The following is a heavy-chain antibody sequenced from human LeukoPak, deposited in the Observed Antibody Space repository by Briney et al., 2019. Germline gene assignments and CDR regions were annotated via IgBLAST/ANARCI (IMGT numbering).Heavy chain of an antibody. D-gene: IGHD1-26*01. CDR1: GGSISSYY. CDR3: AREGSGSPYYYYMDV. Sequence: PSETLSLTCTVSGGSISSYYWSWIRQPAGKGLEWIGRIYTSGSTNYNPSLKSRVTISVDTSKNQFSLKLSSVTAADTAVYYCAREGSGSPYYYYMDVWGKGTTVTVSS. V-gene: IGHV4-4*07. J-gene: IGHJ6*03. CDR2: IYTSGST.